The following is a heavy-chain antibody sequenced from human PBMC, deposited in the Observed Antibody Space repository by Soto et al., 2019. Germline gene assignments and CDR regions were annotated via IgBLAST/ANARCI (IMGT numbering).Heavy chain of an antibody. J-gene: IGHJ6*02. V-gene: IGHV4-61*01. CDR2: IYYSGST. CDR1: GGSVSSGSYH. D-gene: IGHD3-16*01. Sequence: LTCTVSGGSVSSGSYHWTWIRQPPGKGLEWIGYIYYSGSTNYNPSLKSRVTISVDTSKNQFSLKLSSVTAADTAVYYCARDNMRARDGMDVWGQGTTVTVSS. CDR3: ARDNMRARDGMDV.